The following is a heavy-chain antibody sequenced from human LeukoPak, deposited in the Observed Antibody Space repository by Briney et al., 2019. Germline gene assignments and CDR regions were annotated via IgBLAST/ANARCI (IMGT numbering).Heavy chain of an antibody. D-gene: IGHD6-13*01. CDR3: ASDTVASSSWFPTEGY. V-gene: IGHV3-23*01. Sequence: GGSLRLSCAAAGFTFSNYAMTWVRQAPGRGLEWVSSISGSGGSTYYADSVKGRFTISRDNAKNSLYLQMNSLRAEDTAVYYCASDTVASSSWFPTEGYWGQGTLVTVSS. CDR1: GFTFSNYA. CDR2: ISGSGGST. J-gene: IGHJ4*02.